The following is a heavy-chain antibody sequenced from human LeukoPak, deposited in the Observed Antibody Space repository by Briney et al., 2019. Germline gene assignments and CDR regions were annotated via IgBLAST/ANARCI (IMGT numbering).Heavy chain of an antibody. CDR2: LNPNSGDT. J-gene: IGHJ6*02. D-gene: IGHD3-10*02. Sequence: ASVKVSCKASGYTFTDYYIHWVRQAPGQGLEWMGWLNPNSGDTNHAQIFQGRVTMTRDTSISTAYMELSRLSSDDTAVYYCARDLHYYVAMDVWGQGTTVTVSS. CDR3: ARDLHYYVAMDV. CDR1: GYTFTDYY. V-gene: IGHV1-2*02.